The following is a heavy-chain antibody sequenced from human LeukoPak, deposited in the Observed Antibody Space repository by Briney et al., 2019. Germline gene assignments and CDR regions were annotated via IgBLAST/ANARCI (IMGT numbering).Heavy chain of an antibody. CDR3: ARGGDSSGYYVPYYYYGMDV. CDR2: IYYSGST. Sequence: TSETLSLTCTVSGGSISSYYWSWIRQPPGKGPEWIGYIYYSGSTNYNPSLKSRVTISVDTSKNQFSLKLSSVTAADTAVYYCARGGDSSGYYVPYYYYGMDVWGQGTTVTVSS. D-gene: IGHD3-22*01. CDR1: GGSISSYY. V-gene: IGHV4-59*01. J-gene: IGHJ6*02.